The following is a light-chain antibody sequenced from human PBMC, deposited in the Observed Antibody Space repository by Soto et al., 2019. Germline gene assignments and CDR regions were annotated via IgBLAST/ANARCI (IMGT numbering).Light chain of an antibody. CDR1: SSDVVSHYL. V-gene: IGLV2-23*02. J-gene: IGLJ7*01. CDR3: CSYGGSRAV. Sequence: QSALTQPASVSGSPGQAITISCTGTSSDVVSHYLVSWYQQHPGQAPKLMIYEVSKRPLGVSTRFSASKSGNTASLTISGLQAEDEADYYCCSYGGSRAVFVGGTPLTVL. CDR2: EVS.